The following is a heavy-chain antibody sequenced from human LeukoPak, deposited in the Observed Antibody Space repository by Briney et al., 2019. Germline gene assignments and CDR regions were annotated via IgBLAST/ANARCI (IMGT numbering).Heavy chain of an antibody. CDR3: ARSGRKSGWFDP. CDR1: GFTFSSYS. Sequence: PGGSLRLSCAASGFTFSSYSMTWVRQAPGKGLEWVSSISSSSSYIYYADSVKGRFTISRDNAKNSLYLQMNSLRAEDTAVYYCARSGRKSGWFDPWGQGTLVTVSS. V-gene: IGHV3-21*01. J-gene: IGHJ5*02. D-gene: IGHD3-10*01. CDR2: ISSSSSYI.